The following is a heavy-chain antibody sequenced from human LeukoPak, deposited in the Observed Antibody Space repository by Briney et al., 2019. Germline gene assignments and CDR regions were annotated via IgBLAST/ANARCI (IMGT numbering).Heavy chain of an antibody. CDR1: GGSISSSSYY. D-gene: IGHD5-18*01. Sequence: SETLSLTCTVSGGSISSSSYYWGWIRQPPGKGLEWIGEINHSGSTNYNPSLKSRVTISVDTSKNQFSLKLSSVTAADTAVYYCASRGYSYGYSGTKWFDPWGQGTLVTVSS. CDR3: ASRGYSYGYSGTKWFDP. V-gene: IGHV4-39*07. J-gene: IGHJ5*02. CDR2: INHSGST.